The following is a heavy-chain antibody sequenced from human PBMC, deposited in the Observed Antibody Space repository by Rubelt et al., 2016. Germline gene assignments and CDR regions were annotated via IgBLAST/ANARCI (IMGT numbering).Heavy chain of an antibody. D-gene: IGHD3-9*01. CDR2: ISPDESKK. CDR3: ARGALLRYFDWDVSYFDY. J-gene: IGHJ4*02. CDR1: GFTFSSYG. V-gene: IGHV3-33*05. Sequence: VQLVESGGGVVQPGRSLRLSCGASGFTFSSYGVHWVRQAPGKGLEWVAVISPDESKKYYADSVKGRFTISRDNAKNSLYLQMNSLRAEDTAVYYCARGALLRYFDWDVSYFDYWGQVTRVTVSS.